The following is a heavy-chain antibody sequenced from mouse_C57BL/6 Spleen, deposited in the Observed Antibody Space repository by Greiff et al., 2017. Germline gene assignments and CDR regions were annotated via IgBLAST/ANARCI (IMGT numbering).Heavy chain of an antibody. J-gene: IGHJ3*01. Sequence: EVKLVESGGDLVKPGGSLKLSCAASGFTFSSYGMSWVRQTPDKRLEWVATISSGGSHTYYPDSVKGRFTISRDNAKNTLYLQMSSLKSEDTAMYYCARHDYDYDWFAYWGQGTLVTVSA. D-gene: IGHD2-4*01. CDR2: ISSGGSHT. CDR3: ARHDYDYDWFAY. V-gene: IGHV5-6*01. CDR1: GFTFSSYG.